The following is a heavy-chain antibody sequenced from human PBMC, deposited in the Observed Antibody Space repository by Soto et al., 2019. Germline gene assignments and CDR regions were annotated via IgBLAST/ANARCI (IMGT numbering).Heavy chain of an antibody. Sequence: GASVKVSCKASGFTFTSSAMQWVRQARGQRLEWIGWIVVGSGNTNYAQKFQERVTITRDMSTSTAYMELSSLRSEDTAVYYCAAVPAYGDNTDDYWGQGTLVTVSS. V-gene: IGHV1-58*02. CDR2: IVVGSGNT. D-gene: IGHD4-17*01. CDR1: GFTFTSSA. CDR3: AAVPAYGDNTDDY. J-gene: IGHJ4*02.